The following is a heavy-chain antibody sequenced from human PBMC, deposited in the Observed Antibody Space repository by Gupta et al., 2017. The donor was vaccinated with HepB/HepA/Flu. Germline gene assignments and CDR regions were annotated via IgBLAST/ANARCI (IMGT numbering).Heavy chain of an antibody. Sequence: QITLKESGPTLVKATQTLTLTCTLSGVSLSTDGVGVGWIRQSPGKALEWLALIYWDDDIRYSPSLKTRLTIAKDTSKNEVVLTMTNMDPLDTATYYCSHRSRGPWGVWGQGTTVTVS. J-gene: IGHJ6*02. CDR1: GVSLSTDGVG. CDR3: SHRSRGPWGV. CDR2: IYWDDDI. V-gene: IGHV2-5*02. D-gene: IGHD3-10*01.